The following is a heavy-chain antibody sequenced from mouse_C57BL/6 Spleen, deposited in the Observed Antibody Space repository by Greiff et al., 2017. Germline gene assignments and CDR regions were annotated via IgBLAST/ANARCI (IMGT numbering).Heavy chain of an antibody. Sequence: QVQLQQPGAELVRPGTSVKLSCKASGYTFTSYWMHWVKQRPGQGLEWIGVIDPSDSYTNYNQKFKGKATLTVDTSSSTAYMQLSSLTSEDSAVYYCARLITTVVAEDYYAMDYWGQGTSVTVSS. D-gene: IGHD1-1*01. CDR3: ARLITTVVAEDYYAMDY. CDR1: GYTFTSYW. J-gene: IGHJ4*01. V-gene: IGHV1-59*01. CDR2: IDPSDSYT.